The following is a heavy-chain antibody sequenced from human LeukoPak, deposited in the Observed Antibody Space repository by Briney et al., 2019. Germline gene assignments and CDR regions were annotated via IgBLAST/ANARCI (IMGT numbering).Heavy chain of an antibody. CDR2: INAGNGNT. CDR3: ARDAQITMIESLDAFDI. D-gene: IGHD3-22*01. V-gene: IGHV1-3*01. CDR1: GYTFTSYA. J-gene: IGHJ3*02. Sequence: ASVKVSCKASGYTFTSYAMHWVRQAPGQRLEWMGWINAGNGNTKYSQKFQGRVTITRDTSASTAYMELSSLRSEDTAVYYCARDAQITMIESLDAFDIWGQGTMVTVSS.